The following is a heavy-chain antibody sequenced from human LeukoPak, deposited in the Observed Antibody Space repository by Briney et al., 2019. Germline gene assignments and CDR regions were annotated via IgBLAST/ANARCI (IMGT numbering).Heavy chain of an antibody. V-gene: IGHV1-3*01. CDR1: GYTFTTYA. CDR2: INAGNGNT. CDR3: ARDPIGSRWPYYFDY. D-gene: IGHD6-13*01. Sequence: ASVKVSCTASGYTFTTYAMHWVRQAPGQRLEWMGWINAGNGNTKYSQKFQARVTITRDTSASTAYMELSSLRSEDTAVYYCARDPIGSRWPYYFDYWGQGTLVTVSS. J-gene: IGHJ4*02.